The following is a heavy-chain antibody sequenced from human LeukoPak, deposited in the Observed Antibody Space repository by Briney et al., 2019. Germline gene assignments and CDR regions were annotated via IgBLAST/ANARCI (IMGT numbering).Heavy chain of an antibody. CDR2: INQYETEK. V-gene: IGHV3-7*01. D-gene: IGHD4/OR15-4a*01. CDR3: VRDKGYYDYGSRFDP. CDR1: GFTFSTYG. J-gene: IGHJ5*02. Sequence: PGGSLRLSCEVSGFTFSTYGMSWVRQAPGKGLEWVANINQYETEKYYVDSVKGRFTISRDNAKKSLYLQMNSLRAEDSALYFCVRDKGYYDYGSRFDPWGQGTLVTVSS.